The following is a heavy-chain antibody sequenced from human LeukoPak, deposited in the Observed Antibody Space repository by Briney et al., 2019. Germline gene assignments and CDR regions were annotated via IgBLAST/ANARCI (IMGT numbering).Heavy chain of an antibody. CDR2: FDLEDGET. CDR1: GYSLSELA. CDR3: ATAYNSSFLDPYHAFDL. Sequence: ASVKVSCKASGYSLSELAVHWVRQAPGKGLQWMGGFDLEDGETIYAQNFQGRVTMTEDTSTDTAHMELSSLTSGDTALYFCATAYNSSFLDPYHAFDLWGQGTMVTVSS. V-gene: IGHV1-24*01. J-gene: IGHJ3*01. D-gene: IGHD3-22*01.